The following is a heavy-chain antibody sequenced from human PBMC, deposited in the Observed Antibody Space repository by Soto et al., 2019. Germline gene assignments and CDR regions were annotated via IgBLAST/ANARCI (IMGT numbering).Heavy chain of an antibody. CDR1: GFTFSTYW. Sequence: EVQLVESGGDLVQPGGSLRLSCAASGFTFSTYWMHWVRQAPGKGLLWVSRIKTDGTYATYADSVKGRFTISRDNAKNTLYLQMNSLRVEGAAVYYCAAGGSCYYANWGQGTLVTVSS. CDR3: AAGGSCYYAN. D-gene: IGHD3-22*01. J-gene: IGHJ4*02. V-gene: IGHV3-74*01. CDR2: IKTDGTYA.